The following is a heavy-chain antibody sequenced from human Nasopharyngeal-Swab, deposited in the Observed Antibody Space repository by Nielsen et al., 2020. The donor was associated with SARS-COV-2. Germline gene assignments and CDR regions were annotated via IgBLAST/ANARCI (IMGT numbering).Heavy chain of an antibody. Sequence: FRQAPGKGLEWVAIIWYDGSNKYYADSVKGRFTISRDNSKNTLYLQMNSLRAEDTAVYYCARDGDILTGLSLDYWGQGTLVTVSS. V-gene: IGHV3-33*01. D-gene: IGHD3-9*01. CDR2: IWYDGSNK. CDR3: ARDGDILTGLSLDY. J-gene: IGHJ4*02.